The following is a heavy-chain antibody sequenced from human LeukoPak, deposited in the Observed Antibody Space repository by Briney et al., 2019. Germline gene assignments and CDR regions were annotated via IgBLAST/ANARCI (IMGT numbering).Heavy chain of an antibody. CDR1: GFTFDDYG. CDR2: IKSKTDGGTT. J-gene: IGHJ4*02. CDR3: TTDPEVYSYGLWADY. D-gene: IGHD5-18*01. Sequence: PGGSLRLSCAASGFTFDDYGMSWVRQAPGKGLEWVGRIKSKTDGGTTDYAAPVKGRFTISRDDSKNTLYLQMNSLKTEDTAVYYCTTDPEVYSYGLWADYWGQGTLVTVSS. V-gene: IGHV3-15*01.